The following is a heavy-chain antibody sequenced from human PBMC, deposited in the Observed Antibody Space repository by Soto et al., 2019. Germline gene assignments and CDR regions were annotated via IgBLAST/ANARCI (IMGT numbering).Heavy chain of an antibody. CDR1: GASMSDYY. V-gene: IGHV4-59*01. Sequence: PSETLSLTCTVSGASMSDYYGTWIRQPPGMGLEWIGFMHSNGNANYGSSLKGRATISVDTYNNQCSLSLTSVTASDTAVYYCVRSGHTFEKVICGQRPLVTVSS. CDR2: MHSNGNA. D-gene: IGHD3-10*01. J-gene: IGHJ4*02. CDR3: VRSGHTFEKVI.